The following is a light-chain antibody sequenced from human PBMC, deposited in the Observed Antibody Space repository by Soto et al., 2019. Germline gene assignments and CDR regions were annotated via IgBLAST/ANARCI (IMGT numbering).Light chain of an antibody. CDR1: QTINNY. CDR2: AAS. Sequence: DIQMTQSPSALSASVGDRVTITCRARQTINNYVNWYQHKPGKAPNVLIYAASSLQSGVPSRFSGSGSGTDFSLTISSLQPEDFATYSCQHGYSTAWTFRQGTKVDSK. J-gene: IGKJ1*01. CDR3: QHGYSTAWT. V-gene: IGKV1-39*01.